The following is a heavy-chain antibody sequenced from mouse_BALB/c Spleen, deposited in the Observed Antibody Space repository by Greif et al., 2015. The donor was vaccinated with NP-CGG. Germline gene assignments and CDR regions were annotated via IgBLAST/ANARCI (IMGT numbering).Heavy chain of an antibody. V-gene: IGHV1-54*03. CDR3: ARKRDYSYAMDY. CDR2: INPGSGGT. J-gene: IGHJ4*01. CDR1: GYAFTNYL. Sequence: QVQLQQSGAELVRPGTSVKVSCKASGYAFTNYLIEWVKQRPGQGLEWIGVINPGSGGTNYNEKFKGKATLTADKSSSTAYMQLSSLTSDDSAVYFCARKRDYSYAMDYWGQGTSVTVSS. D-gene: IGHD1-1*01.